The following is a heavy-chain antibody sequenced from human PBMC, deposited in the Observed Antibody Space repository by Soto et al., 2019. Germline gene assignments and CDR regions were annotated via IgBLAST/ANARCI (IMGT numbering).Heavy chain of an antibody. CDR1: GFTFSSYS. J-gene: IGHJ6*03. CDR2: ISSSSYI. Sequence: VQLVESGGGLVKPGGSLRLSCAASGFTFSSYSMNWVRQAPGKGLEWVSSISSSSYIYYADSVKGRFTISRDNAKNSLYLQMNSLRAEDTAVYYCARPGHYYYYYMDVWGKGTTVTVSS. V-gene: IGHV3-21*01. CDR3: ARPGHYYYYYMDV.